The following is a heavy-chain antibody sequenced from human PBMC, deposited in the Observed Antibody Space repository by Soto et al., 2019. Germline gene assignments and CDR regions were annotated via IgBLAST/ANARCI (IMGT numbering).Heavy chain of an antibody. J-gene: IGHJ4*02. Sequence: GSLRLSCAASGFTFSSYGMHWVRQAPGKGLEWVAVISYDGSNKYYADSVKGRFTISRDNSKNTLYLQMNSLRAEDTAVYYCAKLGGYYYGSGSYYGGPFDYWGQGTLVTVSS. CDR3: AKLGGYYYGSGSYYGGPFDY. CDR2: ISYDGSNK. D-gene: IGHD3-10*01. V-gene: IGHV3-30*18. CDR1: GFTFSSYG.